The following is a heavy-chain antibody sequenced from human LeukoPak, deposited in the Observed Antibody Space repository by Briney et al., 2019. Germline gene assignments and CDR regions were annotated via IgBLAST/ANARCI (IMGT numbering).Heavy chain of an antibody. Sequence: PGGSLRLSCAASGFTFSSYSMNWVRQAPGKGLEWVSGISWNSGSIGYADSVKGRFTISRDNAKNSLYLQMNSLRAEDTALYYCAKEEITMVRGVKSPHFDYWGQGTLVTVSS. CDR3: AKEEITMVRGVKSPHFDY. V-gene: IGHV3-9*01. J-gene: IGHJ4*02. CDR1: GFTFSSYS. D-gene: IGHD3-10*01. CDR2: ISWNSGSI.